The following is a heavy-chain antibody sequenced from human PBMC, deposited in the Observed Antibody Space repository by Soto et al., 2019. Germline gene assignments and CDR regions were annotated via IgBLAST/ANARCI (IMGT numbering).Heavy chain of an antibody. Sequence: SALTLSTDWNNGVYQTTGQGLEWMGGIIPLFGTTNYAQKFKGRVTITADESTSTAYMELSSLRAEDAAVFYCSSGATHASSWYFWFAPWGQGTLVT. J-gene: IGHJ5*02. CDR2: IIPLFGTT. V-gene: IGHV1-69*01. CDR3: SSGATHASSWYFWFAP. D-gene: IGHD6-13*01. CDR1: ALTLSTDW.